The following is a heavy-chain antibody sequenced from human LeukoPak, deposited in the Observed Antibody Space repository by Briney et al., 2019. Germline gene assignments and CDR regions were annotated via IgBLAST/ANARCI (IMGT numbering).Heavy chain of an antibody. CDR2: IRSTAKGYAT. CDR1: GFTFSGSA. J-gene: IGHJ5*02. V-gene: IGHV3-73*01. Sequence: GGSLRLSCAASGFTFSGSALHWVRQASGKGLEWVGRIRSTAKGYATAYAASVKGRFTISRDDSKNTAYLQMDSLKTEDTAVYYCAREQGMVRGSWFDPWGQGTLVTVSS. D-gene: IGHD3-10*01. CDR3: AREQGMVRGSWFDP.